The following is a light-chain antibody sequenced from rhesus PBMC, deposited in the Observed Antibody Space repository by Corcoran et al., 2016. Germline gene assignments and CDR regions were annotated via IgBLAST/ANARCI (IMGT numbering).Light chain of an antibody. CDR2: SND. J-gene: IGLJ2*01. Sequence: QSVLTQPPSASEAARKSVTISCSGSRSNIGSNSVSWYQQFPGTAPKLLIYSNDQRASGVSDRFSGSKSGTSASLAISGLQTEDEADYYCAAWDDSLSGGLFGGGTRLTVL. V-gene: IGLV1-60*01. CDR1: RSNIGSNS. CDR3: AAWDDSLSGGL.